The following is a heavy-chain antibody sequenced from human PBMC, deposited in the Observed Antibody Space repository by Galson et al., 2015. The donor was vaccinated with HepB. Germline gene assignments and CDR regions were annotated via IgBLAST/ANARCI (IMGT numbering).Heavy chain of an antibody. V-gene: IGHV3-74*01. CDR2: IKDDGSCS. CDR3: TRDMIGGQTLEH. Sequence: PLSLPCAAFGFPFGSYWMHWVRPATGRGRVWVARIKDDGSCSDYADSVKGRFSIYRDNAKNTLCPHMNSLRVEDTAIYYCTRDMIGGQTLEHWGQGTLITVSS. D-gene: IGHD3-10*02. CDR1: GFPFGSYW. J-gene: IGHJ5*02.